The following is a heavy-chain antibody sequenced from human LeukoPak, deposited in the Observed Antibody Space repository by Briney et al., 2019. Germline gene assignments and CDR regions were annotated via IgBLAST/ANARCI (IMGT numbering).Heavy chain of an antibody. CDR2: IYYSGST. CDR1: GGSISSSTYF. CDR3: AGDRSYVDV. V-gene: IGHV4-39*07. Sequence: KTSETLSLTCTVSGGSISSSTYFWGWIRQPPGKGLEWIGTIYYSGSTYYNPSLKSRVTISVDSSKSQFSLRLTSVTAADTAVYFCAGDRSYVDVWGKGTTVTVSS. J-gene: IGHJ6*03.